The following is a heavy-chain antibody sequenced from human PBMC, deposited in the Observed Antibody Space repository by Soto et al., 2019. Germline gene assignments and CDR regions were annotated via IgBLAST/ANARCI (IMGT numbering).Heavy chain of an antibody. CDR2: IYWDDDK. V-gene: IGHV2-5*02. D-gene: IGHD2-21*02. J-gene: IGHJ6*02. Sequence: QITLKESGPTLVKPTQTLTLTCTFSGFSLSTIGVGVGWIRQPPGKALEWLALIYWDDDKRYSPSLKRRLTATKDTSKYQVVLTMTNMDPVDTATYYCVQSRCGGDCLQSYSSHSYYGLDVWGQGTRVTVSS. CDR1: GFSLSTIGVG. CDR3: VQSRCGGDCLQSYSSHSYYGLDV.